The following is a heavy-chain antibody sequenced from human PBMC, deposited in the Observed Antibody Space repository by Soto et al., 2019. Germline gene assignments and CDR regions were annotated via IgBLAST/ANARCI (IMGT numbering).Heavy chain of an antibody. CDR3: ANRLQGSAVGDS. D-gene: IGHD6-19*01. J-gene: IGHJ4*02. V-gene: IGHV3-23*01. CDR1: GFTFSNYV. Sequence: EVQVLESGGGMVQPGGSLRLSCAASGFTFSNYVMNWVRQAPGKGLEWVSGIPGNGDETNYAASVKGRFTISRDNSKNTLYLQMNSLRAVDTAVYYCANRLQGSAVGDSWGRGTLVTVSS. CDR2: IPGNGDET.